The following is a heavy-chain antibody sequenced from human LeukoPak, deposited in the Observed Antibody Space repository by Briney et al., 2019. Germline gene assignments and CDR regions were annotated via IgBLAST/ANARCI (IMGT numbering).Heavy chain of an antibody. J-gene: IGHJ6*02. CDR1: GFTFSSYA. CDR3: AKVITMVRGVILYYYGMDV. D-gene: IGHD3-10*01. CDR2: ISGSGGST. Sequence: GGSLRLSCAASGFTFSSYAMSWVRQAPGKGLEWVSAISGSGGSTYHADSVKGRFTISRDNSKNTLYLQMNSLRAEDTAVYYCAKVITMVRGVILYYYGMDVWGQGTTVTVSS. V-gene: IGHV3-23*01.